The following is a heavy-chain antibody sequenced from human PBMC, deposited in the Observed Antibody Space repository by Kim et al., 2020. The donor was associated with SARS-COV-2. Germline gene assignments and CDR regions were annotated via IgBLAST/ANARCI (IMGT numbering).Heavy chain of an antibody. V-gene: IGHV3-20*04. D-gene: IGHD2-8*01. J-gene: IGHJ4*02. CDR1: GFTFDDYG. CDR2: IVWNGDNT. CDR3: ARRNGGGFDY. Sequence: GGSLRLSCAASGFTFDDYGMSWVRQVPGKGLEWVSGIVWNGDNTGYADSIKGRFTISRDNAKNCLYLQLNSLRAEDTALYYCARRNGGGFDYWGQGTLVTVSS.